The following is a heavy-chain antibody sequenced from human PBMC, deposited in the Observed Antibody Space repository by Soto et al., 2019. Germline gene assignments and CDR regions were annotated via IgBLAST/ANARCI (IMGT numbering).Heavy chain of an antibody. CDR3: ARDVSSGSYYYYMDV. CDR1: GFTVSSNY. Sequence: EVQLVESGGGLVQPGGSLRLSCAASGFTVSSNYMSWVRQAPGKGLEWVSVIYSGGSTYYADSVKGRFTISRHNSKNTLYLQMNSLRAEDTAVYYCARDVSSGSYYYYMDVWGKGTTVTVSS. V-gene: IGHV3-53*04. J-gene: IGHJ6*03. CDR2: IYSGGST. D-gene: IGHD6-19*01.